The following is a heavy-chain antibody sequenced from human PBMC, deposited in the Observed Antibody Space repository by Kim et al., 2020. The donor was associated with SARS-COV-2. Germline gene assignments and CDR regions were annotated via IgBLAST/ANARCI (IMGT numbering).Heavy chain of an antibody. D-gene: IGHD3-16*01. CDR1: GFTVSSNY. V-gene: IGHV3-53*01. J-gene: IGHJ6*02. CDR3: ARDGLPLGLWYYGMDV. Sequence: GGSLRLSCAASGFTVSSNYMSWVRQAPGKGLEWVSVIYSGGSTYYADSVKGRFTISRDNSKNTLYLQMNSLRAEDTAVYYCARDGLPLGLWYYGMDVWGQGTTVTVSS. CDR2: IYSGGST.